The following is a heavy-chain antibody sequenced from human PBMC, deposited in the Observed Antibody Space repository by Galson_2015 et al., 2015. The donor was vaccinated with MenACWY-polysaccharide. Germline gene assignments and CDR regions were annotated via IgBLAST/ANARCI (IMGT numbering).Heavy chain of an antibody. J-gene: IGHJ6*02. V-gene: IGHV3-74*01. Sequence: SLRLSCAASGFTFRSYGMNWVRQAPGEGLEWVSDINSNGGSTSYADSVKGRISISRDNAKNTLYLQMNSLRVEDTAVYYCAREKGDYDGYDIHAFDVWGQGTTVTVSS. D-gene: IGHD4-23*01. CDR1: GFTFRSYG. CDR2: INSNGGST. CDR3: AREKGDYDGYDIHAFDV.